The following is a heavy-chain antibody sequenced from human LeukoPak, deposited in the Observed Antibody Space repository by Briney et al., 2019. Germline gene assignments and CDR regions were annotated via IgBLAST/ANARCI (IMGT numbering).Heavy chain of an antibody. D-gene: IGHD3-16*01. CDR3: ARSNNGGWGYCDY. Sequence: GGSLRLSCAASGFSFSNYGMHWVRQAPGKGLEWVAVIWYDGSNKYYVDSVKGRFTISRDNSKNTLYVQMSSLRAEDTAVYYCARSNNGGWGYCDYWGQGSLVTVSS. J-gene: IGHJ4*02. CDR2: IWYDGSNK. CDR1: GFSFSNYG. V-gene: IGHV3-33*01.